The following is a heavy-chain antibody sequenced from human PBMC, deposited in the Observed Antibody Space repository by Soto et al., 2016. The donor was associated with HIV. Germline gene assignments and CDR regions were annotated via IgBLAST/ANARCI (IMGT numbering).Heavy chain of an antibody. J-gene: IGHJ4*02. CDR2: VNSDGTTT. CDR1: GFTFSNYW. CDR3: ARWGRSDYYDSSVHYRFDF. Sequence: EVQLVESGGDLVQPGGSLRLSCVASGFTFSNYWMHWVRQVPGKGLVWLSHVNSDGTTTDYADSVKGRFTISRDNAKNTLYLQMSTLRAEDTALYYCARWGRSDYYDSSVHYRFDFWGQGTLVTVSS. D-gene: IGHD3-22*01. V-gene: IGHV3-74*01.